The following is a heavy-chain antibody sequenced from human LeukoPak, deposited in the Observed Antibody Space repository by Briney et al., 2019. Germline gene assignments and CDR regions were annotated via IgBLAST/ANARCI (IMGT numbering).Heavy chain of an antibody. Sequence: GGSLRLSCAASGFTFDDYAIHWARQAPGKGLEWVSGISWNSGSIGYADSVKGRFTISRDNAKNSLYLQMNSLRAEDTALYYCAKDRSEWELRTFDYWGQGTLVTVSS. CDR2: ISWNSGSI. J-gene: IGHJ4*02. D-gene: IGHD1-26*01. V-gene: IGHV3-9*01. CDR1: GFTFDDYA. CDR3: AKDRSEWELRTFDY.